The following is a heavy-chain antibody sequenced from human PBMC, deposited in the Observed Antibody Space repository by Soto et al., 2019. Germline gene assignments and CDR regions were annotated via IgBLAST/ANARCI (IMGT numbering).Heavy chain of an antibody. J-gene: IGHJ4*02. CDR2: MNPNSGNT. V-gene: IGHV1-8*01. CDR3: ARERGVITLDY. CDR1: GYTFSSYD. D-gene: IGHD3-16*02. Sequence: QVQLVQSGAEVKKPGASVKVSCKASGYTFSSYDINWVRQATGQGLEWMGWMNPNSGNTGYAQKFQGRVTMTSNTSISTAYMEVRSMRSEDTAVYYCARERGVITLDYWGQGTLVPVSS.